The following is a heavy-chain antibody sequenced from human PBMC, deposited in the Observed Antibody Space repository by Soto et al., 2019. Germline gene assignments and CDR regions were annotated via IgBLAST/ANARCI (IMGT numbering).Heavy chain of an antibody. CDR3: ARRGGIDFWSGYYTYFDY. D-gene: IGHD3-3*01. J-gene: IGHJ4*02. V-gene: IGHV1-69*13. CDR1: GGTFSSYA. Sequence: SVNVSFKGSGGTFSSYAISWVRQAPGQGVEWIGGIILIFGSTNYAEQIQGRVTIPADESTTTAYMELSSLRSEDTAVYYCARRGGIDFWSGYYTYFDYWGQGTLVTVSS. CDR2: IILIFGST.